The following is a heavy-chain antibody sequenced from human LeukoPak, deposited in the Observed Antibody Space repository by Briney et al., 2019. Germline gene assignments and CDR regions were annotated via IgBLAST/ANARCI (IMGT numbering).Heavy chain of an antibody. CDR1: GFTLRSSW. D-gene: IGHD2-2*02. CDR3: ARDIPYGLSYFDY. CDR2: IKEDGSDA. Sequence: PGGSLRLSCSASGFTLRSSWMTWVRQAPGKGLELVANIKEDGSDANYVDAVKGRFTISRDNAKDSLYLQMNSVRPEDTAVYYCARDIPYGLSYFDYWGQGTLVTVSS. V-gene: IGHV3-7*04. J-gene: IGHJ4*02.